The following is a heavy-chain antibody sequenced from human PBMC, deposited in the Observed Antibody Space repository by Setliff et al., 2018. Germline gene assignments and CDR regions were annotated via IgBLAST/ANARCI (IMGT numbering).Heavy chain of an antibody. CDR2: IYYTGTA. D-gene: IGHD3-10*01. J-gene: IGHJ4*02. Sequence: KPSETLSLTCNVSGASISSTSYQWGWVRQPPGKGLEWIGSIYYTGTAYYNPSLKSRVTISVDTSKNQFSLQVTSLAATDTALYFCARHEFVGGYYGSVTYRHLDYWGQGILVTVS. CDR1: GASISSTSYQ. CDR3: ARHEFVGGYYGSVTYRHLDY. V-gene: IGHV4-39*01.